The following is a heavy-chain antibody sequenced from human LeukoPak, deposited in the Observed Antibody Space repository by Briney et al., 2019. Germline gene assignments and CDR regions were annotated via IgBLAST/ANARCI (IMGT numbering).Heavy chain of an antibody. J-gene: IGHJ4*01. CDR2: IYYSGST. Sequence: SETLSLTCTVSGGSISSSSYYWGWIRQPPGKGLEWIGSIYYSGSTYYNPSVKSRVTLSVDTSKNQFSLRLRSVTAADTAVYYCATSTGETAAAFDYWGQGTLVTVSS. D-gene: IGHD6-13*01. CDR3: ATSTGETAAAFDY. V-gene: IGHV4-39*01. CDR1: GGSISSSSYY.